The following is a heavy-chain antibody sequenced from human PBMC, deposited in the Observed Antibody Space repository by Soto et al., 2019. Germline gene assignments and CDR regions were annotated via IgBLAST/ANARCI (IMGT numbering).Heavy chain of an antibody. CDR3: ATTHFYETGVVFDYFDS. D-gene: IGHD3-3*01. Sequence: QVHLVQSGAEVKKPGSSVRVSCRASGGSFRRNTLCWVRQAPGHGLEWLGGITPFLGTEKYAQKFQGRVTITADESTGTAYLDLGSLRYEDTAVYYCATTHFYETGVVFDYFDSWGQGSLVTVSS. J-gene: IGHJ4*02. V-gene: IGHV1-69*16. CDR1: GGSFRRNT. CDR2: ITPFLGTE.